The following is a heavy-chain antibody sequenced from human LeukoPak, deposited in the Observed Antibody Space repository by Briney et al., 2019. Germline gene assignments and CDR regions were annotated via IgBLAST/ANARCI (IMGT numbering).Heavy chain of an antibody. Sequence: GGSLRLSCAASGFTFSSYAMSWVRQAPGKGLEWVSATSGSGGSTYYADSVKGRFTISRDNSKNTLYLQMNSLRAEDTAVYYCARAVRGYDSSGYYYYYYYMDVWGKGTTVTVSS. J-gene: IGHJ6*03. D-gene: IGHD3-22*01. CDR2: TSGSGGST. CDR3: ARAVRGYDSSGYYYYYYYMDV. CDR1: GFTFSSYA. V-gene: IGHV3-23*01.